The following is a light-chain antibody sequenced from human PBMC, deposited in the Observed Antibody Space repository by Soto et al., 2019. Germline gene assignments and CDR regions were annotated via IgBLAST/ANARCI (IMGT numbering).Light chain of an antibody. J-gene: IGLJ3*02. Sequence: QSVLTQPPSASGSPGQSVTISCTGTSSDVGRYNFVSWYQQYPGRAPKLMIYEVTKRPSGVPDRFSGSKSGNTASLTVSGLQAEDEADYYCSSYAASNNFYFVFGGGTKVTVL. CDR3: SSYAASNNFYFV. CDR2: EVT. CDR1: SSDVGRYNF. V-gene: IGLV2-8*01.